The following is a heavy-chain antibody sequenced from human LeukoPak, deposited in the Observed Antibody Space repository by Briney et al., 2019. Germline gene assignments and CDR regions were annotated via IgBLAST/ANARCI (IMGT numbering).Heavy chain of an antibody. J-gene: IGHJ5*02. V-gene: IGHV3-53*01. D-gene: IGHD4/OR15-4a*01. CDR2: IYSGGST. CDR3: ARGDYPRGFDP. CDR1: GFTVSSNY. Sequence: GGSLRLSCAASGFTVSSNYMSWVRQAPGKGLEWVSVIYSGGSTYYADSVKGRFTISRDNSKNALYLQMNSLRAEDTAMYYCARGDYPRGFDPWGQGTLVTVSS.